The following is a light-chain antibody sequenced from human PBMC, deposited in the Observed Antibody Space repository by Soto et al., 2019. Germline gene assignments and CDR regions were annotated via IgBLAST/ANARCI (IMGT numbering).Light chain of an antibody. V-gene: IGKV1-5*03. CDR1: QSISTW. CDR3: QQYNSYSRT. J-gene: IGKJ2*01. CDR2: KAS. Sequence: DIQMTQSPSTLSASVGDRVTITCRASQSISTWLAWYQQKPGKAPKLLIYKASSLESGVPSRFSGSGSGTEFTLTSSSLQPADFATYYCQQYNSYSRTFGQGTKLEIK.